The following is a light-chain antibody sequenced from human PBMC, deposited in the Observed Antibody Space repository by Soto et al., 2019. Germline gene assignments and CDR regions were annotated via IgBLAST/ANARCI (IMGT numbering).Light chain of an antibody. CDR1: QTVTSSY. CDR3: QQYGDSLT. Sequence: VLTQSPGSLSLSPGERATVSCRASQTVTSSYLAWYQQRPGQAPQLLIYDAVKRATGIPDRFSGSESGRDYTLTISRLDAEDSAGYYCQQYGDSLTFGGGTKVEIK. J-gene: IGKJ4*01. V-gene: IGKV3-20*01. CDR2: DAV.